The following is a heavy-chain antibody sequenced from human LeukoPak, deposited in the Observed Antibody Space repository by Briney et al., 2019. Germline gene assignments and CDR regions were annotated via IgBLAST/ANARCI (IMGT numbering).Heavy chain of an antibody. CDR1: GGSISSSNFY. CDR3: ARRRGVYYFDY. D-gene: IGHD3-10*01. V-gene: IGHV4-39*01. Sequence: PSETLSLTCTVSGGSISSSNFYWGRIRQSPGKGLEWIGSIYYSGSTYYNASLKSRVTISVDTSKNQFSLRLSSVTATDRAVYYCARRRGVYYFDYWGQGTLVTVSS. CDR2: IYYSGST. J-gene: IGHJ4*02.